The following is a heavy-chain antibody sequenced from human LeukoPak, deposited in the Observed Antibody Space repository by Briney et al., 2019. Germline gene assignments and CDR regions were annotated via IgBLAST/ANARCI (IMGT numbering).Heavy chain of an antibody. CDR1: GGTFSSYA. Sequence: SVKVSCKASGGTFSSYAISWVRQAPGQGLEWMGGIIPIFGTANYAQKFQGRVTMTRDTSISTAYMELSRLRSDDTAVYYCARDTMWFGELLGAFDIWGQGTMVTVSS. V-gene: IGHV1-69*05. CDR3: ARDTMWFGELLGAFDI. J-gene: IGHJ3*02. D-gene: IGHD3-10*01. CDR2: IIPIFGTA.